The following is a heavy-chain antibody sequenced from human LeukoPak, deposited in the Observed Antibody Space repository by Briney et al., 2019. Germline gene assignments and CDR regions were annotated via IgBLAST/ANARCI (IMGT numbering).Heavy chain of an antibody. D-gene: IGHD6-19*01. CDR3: ARGLERAVGGYFDY. J-gene: IGHJ4*02. Sequence: GGSLRLSCAASGFTFSSYWMSWVRQAPGKGLEWVANIKQDGSEKYYVDSVKGRFTISRDNAKNSLYLQMNSLRAEDTAVYYCARGLERAVGGYFDYWGQGTLVTVSS. CDR2: IKQDGSEK. V-gene: IGHV3-7*01. CDR1: GFTFSSYW.